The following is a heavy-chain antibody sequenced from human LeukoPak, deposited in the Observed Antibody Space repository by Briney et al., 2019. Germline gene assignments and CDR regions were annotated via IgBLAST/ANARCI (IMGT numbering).Heavy chain of an antibody. CDR3: ARAVRPNYYDSSGPNWFDP. J-gene: IGHJ5*02. D-gene: IGHD3-22*01. CDR2: IIPIFGTA. Sequence: GASVKVSCKASGGTFSSYAISWVRQAPGQGLEWMGGIIPIFGTANYAQKLQGRVTMTTDTSTSTAYMELRSLRSDDTAVYYCARAVRPNYYDSSGPNWFDPWGQGTLVTVSS. CDR1: GGTFSSYA. V-gene: IGHV1-69*05.